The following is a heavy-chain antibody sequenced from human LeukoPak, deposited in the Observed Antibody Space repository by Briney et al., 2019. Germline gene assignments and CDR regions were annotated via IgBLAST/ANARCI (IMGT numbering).Heavy chain of an antibody. CDR1: GGSFSSSSFY. Sequence: PSETLSLTCTVSGGSFSSSSFYWGWIRQPPGKGLEWIGSIYYSGSTYYNPSLKSRVTISVDTSKNQFSLKLSSVTAADTAVYYCARLQLDYDILTGYPSYGMDVWGQGTTVTVSS. CDR3: ARLQLDYDILTGYPSYGMDV. J-gene: IGHJ6*02. D-gene: IGHD3-9*01. V-gene: IGHV4-39*01. CDR2: IYYSGST.